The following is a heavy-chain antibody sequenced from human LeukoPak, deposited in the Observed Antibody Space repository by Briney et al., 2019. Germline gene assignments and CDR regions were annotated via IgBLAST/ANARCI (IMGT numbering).Heavy chain of an antibody. V-gene: IGHV3-23*01. D-gene: IGHD5-24*01. CDR1: GFTFSTYA. CDR2: ITGNSGLI. J-gene: IGHJ4*02. CDR3: VKDREPDGRYNFDY. Sequence: GGSLRLSCAASGFTFSTYATNWVRQAPGKGLEWVSVITGNSGLIYYADSVKGRFTISRDNSKNTLYLQMNSLRPEDTATYYCVKDREPDGRYNFDYWGQGTLVTVSS.